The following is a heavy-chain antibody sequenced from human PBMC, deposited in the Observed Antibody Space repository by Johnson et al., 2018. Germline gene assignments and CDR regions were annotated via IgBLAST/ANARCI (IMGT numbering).Heavy chain of an antibody. Sequence: VQLVQSGGGLVKXGGSXRLXCAASGFTFSIYSINWVRQAPGKGLEWVSSISSSSSYIYYADSVKGRFTIHRDNAKNSLYLQMNSLRAEDTAGYYCGRVWDYDYVWGSYRYIPGAFDIWGEGTMVTVSS. CDR1: GFTFSIYS. D-gene: IGHD3-16*02. J-gene: IGHJ3*02. CDR3: GRVWDYDYVWGSYRYIPGAFDI. V-gene: IGHV3-21*01. CDR2: ISSSSSYI.